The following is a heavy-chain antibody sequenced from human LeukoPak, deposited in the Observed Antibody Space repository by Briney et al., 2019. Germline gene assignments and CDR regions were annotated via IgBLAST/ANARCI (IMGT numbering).Heavy chain of an antibody. V-gene: IGHV4-61*10. Sequence: SETLSLTCTVSGGSISSNSYYWSWIRQPAGKGLEWIGYIYYSGSTNYNPSLKSRVTISVDTSKNQFSLKLTSVTAADTAVYYCARTTEGGYTYGYFYYYYMDVWGKGTTVTISS. D-gene: IGHD5-18*01. J-gene: IGHJ6*03. CDR1: GGSISSNSYY. CDR3: ARTTEGGYTYGYFYYYYMDV. CDR2: IYYSGST.